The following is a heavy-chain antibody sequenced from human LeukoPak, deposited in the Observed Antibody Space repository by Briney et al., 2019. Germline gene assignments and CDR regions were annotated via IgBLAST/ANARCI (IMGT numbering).Heavy chain of an antibody. Sequence: PGASVKVSCKASGYSFVLYGISWVRQAPGEGPEWMGWISGSTGDTNYAQKFQGRVTMTADTSTSTAYMELRSLRSDDTAVYYCARVDLLWFGEFVYFDYWGQGTLVTVSS. CDR3: ARVDLLWFGEFVYFDY. CDR1: GYSFVLYG. D-gene: IGHD3-10*01. J-gene: IGHJ4*02. CDR2: ISGSTGDT. V-gene: IGHV1-18*04.